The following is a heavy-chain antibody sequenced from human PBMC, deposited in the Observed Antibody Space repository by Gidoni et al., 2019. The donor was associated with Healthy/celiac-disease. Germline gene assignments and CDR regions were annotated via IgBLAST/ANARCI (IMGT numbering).Heavy chain of an antibody. V-gene: IGHV3-48*03. CDR1: GFTFSSYE. CDR3: ARYYYDSSGHNYFDY. J-gene: IGHJ4*02. CDR2: SSSSGSTI. Sequence: EVQLVESGGGLVQPGGSLRLSCAASGFTFSSYEMNWVRQAPGKGLEWVSYSSSSGSTIYYADSVKGRFTISRDNAKNSLYLQMNSLRAEDTAVYYCARYYYDSSGHNYFDYWGQGTLVTVSS. D-gene: IGHD3-22*01.